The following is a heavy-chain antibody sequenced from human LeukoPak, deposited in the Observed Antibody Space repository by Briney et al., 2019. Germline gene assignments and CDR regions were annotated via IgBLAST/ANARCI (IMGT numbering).Heavy chain of an antibody. CDR3: ARRADYYDSDGEEY. D-gene: IGHD3-22*01. Sequence: GESLKISCQGPGHRFTTYWIGWVRQRPGKGLEWMGIIYAGDSDTRYSPSFEGQVTISVDKSISTAYLQWTSLKASDTAMYYCARRADYYDSDGEEYWGQGTLVTVSS. CDR1: GHRFTTYW. J-gene: IGHJ4*01. CDR2: IYAGDSDT. V-gene: IGHV5-51*01.